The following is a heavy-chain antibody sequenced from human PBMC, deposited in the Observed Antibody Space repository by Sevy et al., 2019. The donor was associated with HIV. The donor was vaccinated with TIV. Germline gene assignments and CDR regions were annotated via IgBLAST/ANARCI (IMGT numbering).Heavy chain of an antibody. CDR2: INHSGNT. V-gene: IGHV4-34*01. Sequence: SETLSLTCAVYGGSFSGYYWSWIRQPPGKGLEWIGEINHSGNTNYNPSLKSRVTISVDTSKNQFSLKLSSVTAADTAVYYCARRRITIFGARYYYYGMDVWGQGTTVTVSS. CDR3: ARRRITIFGARYYYYGMDV. D-gene: IGHD3-3*01. CDR1: GGSFSGYY. J-gene: IGHJ6*02.